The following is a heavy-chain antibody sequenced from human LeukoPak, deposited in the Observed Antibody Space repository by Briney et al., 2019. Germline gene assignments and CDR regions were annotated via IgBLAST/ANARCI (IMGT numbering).Heavy chain of an antibody. CDR3: ARGDYGDYVKLYFDY. J-gene: IGHJ4*02. CDR1: GYTFTSYG. D-gene: IGHD4-17*01. Sequence: ASVKVSCKASGYTFTSYGISLVRHAPGPGLEWMGWISAYNGNTNYAQKLQGRVTMTTDTSTSTAYMELRSLRSDDTAVYYCARGDYGDYVKLYFDYWGQGTLVTVSS. V-gene: IGHV1-18*01. CDR2: ISAYNGNT.